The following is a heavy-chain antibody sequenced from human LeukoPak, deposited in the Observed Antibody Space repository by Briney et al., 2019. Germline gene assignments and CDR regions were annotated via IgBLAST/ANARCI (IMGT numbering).Heavy chain of an antibody. CDR3: ARGITGTTGFDY. D-gene: IGHD1-20*01. CDR1: GGSISSYY. V-gene: IGHV4-4*07. Sequence: SETLSLTCTVSGGSISSYYWSWIRQSAGRGPEWIGRIYTSGSTNYNPSLKSRVTMSVDTSKNQFSLKLSSVIAADTAVYYCARGITGTTGFDYWGQGTLVTASS. CDR2: IYTSGST. J-gene: IGHJ4*02.